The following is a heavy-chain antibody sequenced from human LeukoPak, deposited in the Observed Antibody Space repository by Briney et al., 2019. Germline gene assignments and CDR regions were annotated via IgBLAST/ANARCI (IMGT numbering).Heavy chain of an antibody. J-gene: IGHJ4*02. V-gene: IGHV3-30*02. Sequence: GGSLRLSCAASGFTFSSYGIHWVRQAPGKGLEWVAFIRYDGSNKYYADSVKGRFTISRDNSKNTLYLQMNSLRAEDTAVYYCANDGSGSYYHPNFDYWGQGTLVTVSS. CDR2: IRYDGSNK. CDR3: ANDGSGSYYHPNFDY. CDR1: GFTFSSYG. D-gene: IGHD3-10*01.